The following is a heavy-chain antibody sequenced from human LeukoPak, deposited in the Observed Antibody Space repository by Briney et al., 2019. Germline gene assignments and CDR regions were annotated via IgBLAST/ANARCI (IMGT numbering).Heavy chain of an antibody. CDR3: ARGTGIAVAADYWYFDL. Sequence: KPSETLSLTCAVYGGSFSGYYWSWIRQPPGKGLEWIGEINHSGSTNYNSSLKSRVTISVDTSKNQFSLKLSSVTAADTAVYYCARGTGIAVAADYWYFDLWGRGTLVTVSS. CDR2: INHSGST. V-gene: IGHV4-34*01. D-gene: IGHD6-19*01. CDR1: GGSFSGYY. J-gene: IGHJ2*01.